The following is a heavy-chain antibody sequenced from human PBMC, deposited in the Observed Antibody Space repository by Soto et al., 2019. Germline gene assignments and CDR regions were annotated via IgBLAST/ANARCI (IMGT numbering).Heavy chain of an antibody. CDR2: IYWNDDE. V-gene: IGHV2-5*01. CDR1: GFTLDSAGVG. J-gene: IGHJ4*02. D-gene: IGHD3-10*01. Sequence: QITLKESGPTLVKPTQTLTLTCTFSGFTLDSAGVGVGWIRQPPGKALEWLGNIYWNDDERYSPSLKSRLTITKDTSRYHVVLTMTDMVPLDTATYFCACLVRGVVSGEYWGQGTLVTVSS. CDR3: ACLVRGVVSGEY.